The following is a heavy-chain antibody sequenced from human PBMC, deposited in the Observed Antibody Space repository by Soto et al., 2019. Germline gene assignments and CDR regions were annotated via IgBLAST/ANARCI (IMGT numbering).Heavy chain of an antibody. J-gene: IGHJ4*02. CDR2: ISSSSNYI. D-gene: IGHD3-22*01. CDR3: ARGYDSFDS. V-gene: IGHV3-21*01. CDR1: GFTFSSYT. Sequence: GGSLRLSCEASGFTFSSYTMNWVRQAPGKGLEWVSSISSSSNYIYYADSVKGRFTISRDNAKNSLYLQMNSLRAEDTAVYYCARGYDSFDSWGQGTPVTVSP.